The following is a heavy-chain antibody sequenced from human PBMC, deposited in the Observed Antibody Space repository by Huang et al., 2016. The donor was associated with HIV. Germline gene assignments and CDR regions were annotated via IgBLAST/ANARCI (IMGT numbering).Heavy chain of an antibody. V-gene: IGHV1-18*01. Sequence: QVQLVQSGVEVKKPGASVKVSCKASGYTFTSYGFSWVRQAPGQGLGGMRWISPYNGVTNYAQNVQGRVTMTTDTSTSTAYMELRSLRSDDTAVYYCARDSPLLGVVIVVLPTAPNAFDIWGQGTMVTVSS. D-gene: IGHD2-2*01. CDR1: GYTFTSYG. CDR2: ISPYNGVT. CDR3: ARDSPLLGVVIVVLPTAPNAFDI. J-gene: IGHJ3*02.